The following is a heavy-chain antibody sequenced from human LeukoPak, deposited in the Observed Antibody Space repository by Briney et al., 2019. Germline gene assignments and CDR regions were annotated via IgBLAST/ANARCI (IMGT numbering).Heavy chain of an antibody. J-gene: IGHJ4*02. CDR2: IDPSGGGT. Sequence: ASVKVSCKASGYTFTSYYMHWVRQAPGQGLEWMGIIDPSGGGTNYAQKFQGRVTMTRDTSTSTVYMELSSLRSEDTAVYYCASLGSGSSRIIDFDYWGQGTLVTVSS. D-gene: IGHD3-10*01. CDR3: ASLGSGSSRIIDFDY. V-gene: IGHV1-46*01. CDR1: GYTFTSYY.